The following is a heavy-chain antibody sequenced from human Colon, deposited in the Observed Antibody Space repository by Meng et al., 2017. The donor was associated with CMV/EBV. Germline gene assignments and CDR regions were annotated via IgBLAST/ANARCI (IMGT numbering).Heavy chain of an antibody. Sequence: SCAASAFSLSNVYINWVRQAPGKGLEWVGRITSKNDGGAIDYAAAVKGRLTISRDESENTVYLQMNSLITEDSAIYYCMRADGVNQDWGQGSLVTVSS. D-gene: IGHD2-8*01. CDR1: AFSLSNVY. CDR3: MRADGVNQD. J-gene: IGHJ4*02. CDR2: ITSKNDGGAI. V-gene: IGHV3-15*07.